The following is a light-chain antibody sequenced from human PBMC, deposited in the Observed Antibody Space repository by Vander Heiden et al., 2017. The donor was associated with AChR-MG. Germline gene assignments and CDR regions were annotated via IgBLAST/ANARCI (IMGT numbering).Light chain of an antibody. J-gene: IGKJ3*01. CDR1: QSLLHSNGYNY. CDR3: MQALFPFT. V-gene: IGKV2-28*01. CDR2: LGS. Sequence: DIVMTQSPLSLPVTPGEPASISCRSSQSLLHSNGYNYLDWYLQKPGPSPQLLIYLGSNRASGVPDRFSGSGSGTDFTLKISRVEAEDVGVYYCMQALFPFTFGPGTKVDIK.